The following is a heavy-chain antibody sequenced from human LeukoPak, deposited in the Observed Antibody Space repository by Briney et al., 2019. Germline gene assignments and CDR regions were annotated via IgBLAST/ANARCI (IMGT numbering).Heavy chain of an antibody. CDR2: INESGSSI. D-gene: IGHD3-9*01. CDR3: ARDAGRYFDWLGY. V-gene: IGHV3-48*01. CDR1: GFIVSNYN. J-gene: IGHJ4*02. Sequence: PGGSLRLSCAASGFIVSNYNMNWVRQAPGKGLEWVSSINESGSSIYYADSVKGRFTISRDNAKNSLYLQMNGLRAEDTGVYYWARDAGRYFDWLGYWGQGTLVSVSS.